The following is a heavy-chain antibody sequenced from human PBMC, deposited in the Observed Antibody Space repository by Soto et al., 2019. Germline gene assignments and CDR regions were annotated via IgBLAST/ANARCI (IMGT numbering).Heavy chain of an antibody. V-gene: IGHV1-69*13. D-gene: IGHD3-9*01. Sequence: SVKVSCKASGGTFSSYAISWVRQAPGQGLEWMGGIIPIFGTANYAQKFQGRVTITADEYTSTAYMEQSSLRSEDTAVYYCARVVNILTGYSFFGMDVWGQGTTVTVSS. J-gene: IGHJ6*02. CDR3: ARVVNILTGYSFFGMDV. CDR1: GGTFSSYA. CDR2: IIPIFGTA.